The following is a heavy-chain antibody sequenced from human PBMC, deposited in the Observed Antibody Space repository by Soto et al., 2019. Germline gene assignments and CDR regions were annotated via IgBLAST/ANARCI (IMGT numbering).Heavy chain of an antibody. CDR1: GYTLTELS. D-gene: IGHD1-26*01. J-gene: IGHJ2*01. CDR2: FDPEDGET. CDR3: ATALVYSGSYYRYFDL. V-gene: IGHV1-24*01. Sequence: ASVKVSCKVSGYTLTELSMHWVRQAPGKGLEWMGGFDPEDGETIYAQKFQGRVTMTEDTSTDTAYMELSSLRSEDTAVYYCATALVYSGSYYRYFDLWGRGTLVTVSS.